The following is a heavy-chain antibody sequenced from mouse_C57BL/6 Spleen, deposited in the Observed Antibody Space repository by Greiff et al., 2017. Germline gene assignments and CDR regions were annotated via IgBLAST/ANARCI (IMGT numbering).Heavy chain of an antibody. CDR1: GFTFSSYA. D-gene: IGHD1-1*01. J-gene: IGHJ2*01. Sequence: EVMLVESGGGLVKPGGSLKLSCAASGFTFSSYAMSWVRQTPEKGLEWVATINGGGSYTSYPDTVKGRFTISRDNAKNNLYLQMSHLKSEDTAMYYCARDGYGSPLDYWGQGTTLTVSS. CDR3: ARDGYGSPLDY. V-gene: IGHV5-4*01. CDR2: INGGGSYT.